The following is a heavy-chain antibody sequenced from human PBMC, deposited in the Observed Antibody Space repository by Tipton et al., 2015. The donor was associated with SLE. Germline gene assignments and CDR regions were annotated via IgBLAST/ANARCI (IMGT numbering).Heavy chain of an antibody. CDR1: GGSIRNFY. CDR2: MYDSGST. D-gene: IGHD6-19*01. J-gene: IGHJ3*02. CDR3: ARARFRSDWLHTYDAFDI. V-gene: IGHV4-59*01. Sequence: TLSLTCIVSGGSIRNFYWSWIRQPPGKGLEWIGYMYDSGSTHYHPSLQGRVTISGDTSKNQLSLRLTSVTAADTAVYYCARARFRSDWLHTYDAFDIWGQGIMVTVSS.